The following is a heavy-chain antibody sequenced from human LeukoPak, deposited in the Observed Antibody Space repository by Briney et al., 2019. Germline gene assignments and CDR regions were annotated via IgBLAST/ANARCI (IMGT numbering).Heavy chain of an antibody. D-gene: IGHD3-9*01. V-gene: IGHV4-59*01. Sequence: SETLSLTCTVSGGSISSYYWSWFRQSPGKGLEWIGYIYYSGSTNYNPSLKSRVTISVDTSKNQFSLKLSSVTAADTAVYYCARVGHYDILTGYISDWFDPWGQGTLVTVSS. J-gene: IGHJ5*02. CDR2: IYYSGST. CDR3: ARVGHYDILTGYISDWFDP. CDR1: GGSISSYY.